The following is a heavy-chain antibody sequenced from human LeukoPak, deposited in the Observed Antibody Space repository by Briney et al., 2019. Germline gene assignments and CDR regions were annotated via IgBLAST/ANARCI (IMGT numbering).Heavy chain of an antibody. D-gene: IGHD2-21*02. J-gene: IGHJ5*02. Sequence: ASVKVSCKASGYRFIDYFIHWVRQAPGQGLEWVGWISAYSGNTNYAQKLQGRVTMTTDTSTSTAYMELRSLRCDDTAVYYCARDWFKGAVGPALPWFDPWGQGTLVTVSS. V-gene: IGHV1-18*04. CDR1: GYRFIDYF. CDR3: ARDWFKGAVGPALPWFDP. CDR2: ISAYSGNT.